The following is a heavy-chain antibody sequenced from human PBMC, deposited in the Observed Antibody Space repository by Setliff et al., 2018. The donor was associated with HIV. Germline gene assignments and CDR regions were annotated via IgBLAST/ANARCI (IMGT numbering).Heavy chain of an antibody. J-gene: IGHJ6*03. CDR3: ARREGTAAAGTYYMDV. Sequence: PSETLSLTCAVSGGSISSSTWWSWLRQPPGKGLEWSATMYYTGSTFYNPSLNSRLTMSVDTSKNQFSLRLHSVTAADTAVYYCARREGTAAAGTYYMDVWGKGTTVTVSS. V-gene: IGHV4-4*02. CDR2: MYYTGST. D-gene: IGHD6-13*01. CDR1: GGSISSSTW.